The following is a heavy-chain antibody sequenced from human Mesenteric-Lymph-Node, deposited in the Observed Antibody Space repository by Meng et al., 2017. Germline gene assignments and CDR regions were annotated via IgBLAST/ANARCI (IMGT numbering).Heavy chain of an antibody. J-gene: IGHJ5*02. CDR1: GGSVSGYY. CDR3: ARHGRGWFDP. CDR2: IYYSGNT. V-gene: IGHV4-59*08. D-gene: IGHD3-10*01. Sequence: QVQLQESGPGLVKPSATLSLTCTVSGGSVSGYYWRWIRQPPGKGLEWIGYIYYSGNTYYNPSLKSRVTISVDTSKNQFSLKLSSVTAEDTAVYYCARHGRGWFDPWGQGTLVTVSS.